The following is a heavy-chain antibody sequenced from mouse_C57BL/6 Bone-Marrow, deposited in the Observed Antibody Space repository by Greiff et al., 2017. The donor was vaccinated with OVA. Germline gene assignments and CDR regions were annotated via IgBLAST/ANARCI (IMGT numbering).Heavy chain of an antibody. J-gene: IGHJ2*01. CDR2: IDPSDSYT. D-gene: IGHD2-4*01. CDR3: AREGYDFSFDY. Sequence: QVQLQQSGAELVRPGTSVKVSCKASGYAFTNYLIEWVKQRPGQGLEWIGEIDPSDSYTNYNQKFKGKATLTVDTSSSTAYMQLSSLTSEDSAVYYCAREGYDFSFDYWGQGTTLTVSS. CDR1: GYAFTNYL. V-gene: IGHV1-50*01.